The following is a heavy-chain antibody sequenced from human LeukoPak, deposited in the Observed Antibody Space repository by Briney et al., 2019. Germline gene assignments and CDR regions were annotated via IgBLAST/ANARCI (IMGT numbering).Heavy chain of an antibody. V-gene: IGHV4-61*01. J-gene: IGHJ4*02. D-gene: IGHD3-10*01. Sequence: PSETLSLTCTVSGGSVSSGSYYWSWIRQPPGKGLEWIGYIYYSGSTNYNPSLKSRVTISVDRSKNQFSLKLSSVTAADTAVYYCARVSYGSGSNFDYWGQGTLVTVSS. CDR2: IYYSGST. CDR3: ARVSYGSGSNFDY. CDR1: GGSVSSGSYY.